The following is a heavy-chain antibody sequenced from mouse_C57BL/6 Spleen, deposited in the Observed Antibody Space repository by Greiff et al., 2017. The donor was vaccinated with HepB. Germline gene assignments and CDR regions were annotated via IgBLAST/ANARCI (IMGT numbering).Heavy chain of an antibody. D-gene: IGHD1-1*01. CDR1: GFTFSDYG. J-gene: IGHJ4*01. CDR3: ARQGDLYYYGIGAGAMDY. CDR2: ISSGSSTI. V-gene: IGHV5-17*01. Sequence: EVQRVESGGGLVKPGGSLKLSCAASGFTFSDYGMHWVRQAPEKGLEWVAYISSGSSTIYYADTVKGRFTISRDNAKNTLFLQMTSLRSEDTAMYYCARQGDLYYYGIGAGAMDYWGQGTSVTVSS.